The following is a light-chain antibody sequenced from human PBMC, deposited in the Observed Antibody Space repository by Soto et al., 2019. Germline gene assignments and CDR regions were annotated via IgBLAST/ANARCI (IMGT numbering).Light chain of an antibody. V-gene: IGKV1-5*03. CDR1: QSIRNW. CDR3: QQYNSYSGT. J-gene: IGKJ1*01. Sequence: DIQMTQSPSTLSASVGDRVTLSCRASQSIRNWLAWYQQKPGKAPKLLISKASSLESGVPSRFSGSGSGTEFTLTISSLQPDDFATYYCQQYNSYSGTFGQGTKVDIK. CDR2: KAS.